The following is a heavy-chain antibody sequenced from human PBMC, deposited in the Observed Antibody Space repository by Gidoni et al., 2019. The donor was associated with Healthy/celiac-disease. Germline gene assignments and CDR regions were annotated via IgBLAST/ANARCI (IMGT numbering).Heavy chain of an antibody. V-gene: IGHV2-5*02. CDR1: GFSLSTSGVG. Sequence: QITLKESGPTLVKPTQTLTLTCTFSGFSLSTSGVGVGWIRQPPGKALEWLALIYWDDDKRYSPSLKSRLTITKDTSKNQVVLTMTNMDPVDTATYYCAHVVAAAKRGYFDYWGQGTLVTVSS. J-gene: IGHJ4*02. CDR2: IYWDDDK. D-gene: IGHD6-13*01. CDR3: AHVVAAAKRGYFDY.